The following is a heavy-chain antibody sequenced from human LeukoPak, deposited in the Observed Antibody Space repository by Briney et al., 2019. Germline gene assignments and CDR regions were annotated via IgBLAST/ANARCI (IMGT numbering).Heavy chain of an antibody. J-gene: IGHJ6*03. D-gene: IGHD2-15*01. Sequence: ASVKVSCKASGYTFTGYDMHWVREARGQGLEGMGWINPNSGGTKYAKKFQGRVTMTRDTSISKAYMELSRLRSDDTAVYYCARDVVVAAPGYYMDVWGKGTTVTVSS. CDR3: ARDVVVAAPGYYMDV. CDR1: GYTFTGYD. CDR2: INPNSGGT. V-gene: IGHV1-2*02.